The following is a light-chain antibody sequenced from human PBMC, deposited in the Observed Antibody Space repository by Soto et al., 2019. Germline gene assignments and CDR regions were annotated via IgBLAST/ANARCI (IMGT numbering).Light chain of an antibody. CDR1: SSDVGGYNY. Sequence: QSVLTQPASVSGSPGQSITISCTGTSSDVGGYNYVSWYQQHPGKAPKLIISEVSNRPSGVSNRFSGSKSGNAASLTISGLQAEEEADYFCFSFTTDWTHVFGTGTKVTVL. V-gene: IGLV2-14*01. J-gene: IGLJ1*01. CDR2: EVS. CDR3: FSFTTDWTHV.